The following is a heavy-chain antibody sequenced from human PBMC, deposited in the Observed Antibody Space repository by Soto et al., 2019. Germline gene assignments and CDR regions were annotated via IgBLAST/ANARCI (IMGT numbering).Heavy chain of an antibody. Sequence: FFWGWIRQPPGMALEWIGSVHYTGVTYYNPSLEDRATISVDRSTNQFFLTLTSLTASDTAVYFCANHHWYLGDNFFHPWGQGTLVTVSS. D-gene: IGHD1-26*01. CDR2: VHYTGVT. V-gene: IGHV4-39*01. J-gene: IGHJ5*02. CDR1: FF. CDR3: ANHHWYLGDNFFHP.